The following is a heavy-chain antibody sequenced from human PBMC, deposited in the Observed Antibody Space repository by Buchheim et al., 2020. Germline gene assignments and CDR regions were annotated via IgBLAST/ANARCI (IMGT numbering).Heavy chain of an antibody. CDR1: GFTFSSYS. Sequence: EVQLVESGGGLVKPGGSLRLSCAASGFTFSSYSMNWVRQAPGQGLERVSSISSSSSYIYYADSVKGRFTISRDNAKHSLYLQMNSRRANDTAVYYCARDLGRGNQGGVDYWGQGTL. J-gene: IGHJ4*02. CDR3: ARDLGRGNQGGVDY. CDR2: ISSSSSYI. D-gene: IGHD1-14*01. V-gene: IGHV3-21*01.